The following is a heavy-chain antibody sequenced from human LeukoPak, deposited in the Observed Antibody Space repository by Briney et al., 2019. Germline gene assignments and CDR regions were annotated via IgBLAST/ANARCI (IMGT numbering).Heavy chain of an antibody. D-gene: IGHD7-27*01. CDR1: GFSASSHY. J-gene: IGHJ4*02. CDR2: IYSGSRT. CDR3: ARVYSWGPEGYFDY. Sequence: SGGSLRLSCAASGFSASSHYMSWVRQAPGKGLEWVSVIYSGSRTKYADSVKGRLTISRDNSMNTLSLQMHSLRAEDTAVYYCARVYSWGPEGYFDYWGQGALVTVSS. V-gene: IGHV3-53*01.